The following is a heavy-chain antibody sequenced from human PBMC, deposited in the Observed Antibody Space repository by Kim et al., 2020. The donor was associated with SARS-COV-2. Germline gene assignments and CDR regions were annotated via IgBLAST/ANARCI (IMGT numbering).Heavy chain of an antibody. Sequence: GGSLRLSCAASGFTFGDYAMHWVRQAPGKGLEWVSGISWNSGSIGYADSVKGRFTISRDNAKNSLYLQMNSLRAEDTALYYCAKDGGSGYPYYYYYYGMDVWGQGTTVTVSS. J-gene: IGHJ6*02. CDR3: AKDGGSGYPYYYYYYGMDV. CDR2: ISWNSGSI. CDR1: GFTFGDYA. D-gene: IGHD3-22*01. V-gene: IGHV3-9*01.